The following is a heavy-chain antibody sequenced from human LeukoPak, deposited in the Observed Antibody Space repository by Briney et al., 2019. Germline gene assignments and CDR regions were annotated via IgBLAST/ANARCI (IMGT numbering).Heavy chain of an antibody. J-gene: IGHJ3*01. CDR2: ISWDSSST. D-gene: IGHD2-21*01. CDR1: GFTFDDFN. V-gene: IGHV3-43*01. CDR3: AKDGRQGAYDV. Sequence: GGSLRLSCVASGFTFDDFNMHWVRQRPGKGLEGVSLISWDSSSTYFTDSVKGRFTISRDNTKNSLYLQMNSLTTENTAFYYCAKDGRQGAYDVWGQGTLVTVS.